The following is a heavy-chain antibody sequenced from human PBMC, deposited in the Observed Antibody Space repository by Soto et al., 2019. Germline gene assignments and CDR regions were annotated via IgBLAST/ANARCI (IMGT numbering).Heavy chain of an antibody. CDR2: ISGSGGST. Sequence: XGSLILSCTASGFTCSSYAMSWVRQAPGKGLEWVSAISGSGGSTYYADSVKGRFTISRDNSKNTLYLQMNSLRAEDTAVYYCAKDAGYSSGDWFDPWGQGALVTVSS. CDR3: AKDAGYSSGDWFDP. J-gene: IGHJ5*02. CDR1: GFTCSSYA. V-gene: IGHV3-23*01. D-gene: IGHD6-19*01.